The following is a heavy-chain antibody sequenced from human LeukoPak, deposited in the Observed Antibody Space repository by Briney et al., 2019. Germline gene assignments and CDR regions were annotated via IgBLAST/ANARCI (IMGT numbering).Heavy chain of an antibody. CDR2: IKQDGSEK. CDR1: GFSFSIYW. CDR3: AVGYSSTWYHFEY. Sequence: PGGSLILSCAASGFSFSIYWMSRVRQAPGKGLEWVANIKQDGSEKYYVDSVKGRFTISRDNAKNSLYLQMNSLRAEDTAVYYCAVGYSSTWYHFEYWGQGTLVTVSS. J-gene: IGHJ4*02. V-gene: IGHV3-7*03. D-gene: IGHD6-13*01.